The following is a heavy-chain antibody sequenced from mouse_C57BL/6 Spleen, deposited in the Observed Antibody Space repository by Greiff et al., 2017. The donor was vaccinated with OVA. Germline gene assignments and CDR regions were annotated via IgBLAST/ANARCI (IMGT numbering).Heavy chain of an antibody. D-gene: IGHD1-1*01. Sequence: DVKLVESGGGLVKPGGSLKLSCAASGFTFSDYGMHWVRQAPEKGLEWVAYISSGSSTIYYADTVKGRFTISRDNAKNTLFLQMTSLRSEDTAMYYCAITTVVADFDYWGQGTTLTVSS. CDR1: GFTFSDYG. V-gene: IGHV5-17*01. CDR2: ISSGSSTI. J-gene: IGHJ2*01. CDR3: AITTVVADFDY.